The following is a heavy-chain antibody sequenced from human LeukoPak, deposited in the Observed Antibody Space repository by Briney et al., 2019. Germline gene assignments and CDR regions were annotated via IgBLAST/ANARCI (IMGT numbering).Heavy chain of an antibody. CDR3: ASADSGYGNDY. CDR1: GYTFTSYY. CDR2: INPNSGGI. V-gene: IGHV1-2*06. J-gene: IGHJ4*02. Sequence: ASVKVSCKASGYTFTSYYMHWVRQAPGQGLEWMGRINPNSGGINYAQKFQGRVTMTRDTSISTAYMELSRLRSDDTAVYYCASADSGYGNDYWGQGTLVTVSS. D-gene: IGHD5-12*01.